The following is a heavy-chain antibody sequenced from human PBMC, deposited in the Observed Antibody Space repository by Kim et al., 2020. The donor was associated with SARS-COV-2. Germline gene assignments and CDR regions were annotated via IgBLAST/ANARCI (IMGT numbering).Heavy chain of an antibody. CDR1: GYTFTSYA. CDR3: ARVSRAQYYFDY. CDR2: INAGNGNT. Sequence: ASVKVSCKASGYTFTSYAMHWVRQAPGQRLEWMGWINAGNGNTKYSQKFQGRVTITRDTSASTAYMELSSLRSEDTAVYYCARVSRAQYYFDYWGQGTLVTVSS. J-gene: IGHJ4*02. V-gene: IGHV1-3*01.